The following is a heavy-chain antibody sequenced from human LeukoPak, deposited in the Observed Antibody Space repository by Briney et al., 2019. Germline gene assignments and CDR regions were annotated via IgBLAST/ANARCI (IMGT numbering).Heavy chain of an antibody. CDR2: ITHSGST. Sequence: SGTLSLTCTVSGVSISSSTYCWGCIRQPPGKGLEWVVSITHSGSTYYNPSLNSRATLSVNPPNNLFSLKLRCVTAADTAVYYCAREFSRLRGLQFDYCGQGTLVTVS. CDR3: AREFSRLRGLQFDY. J-gene: IGHJ4*02. D-gene: IGHD5-24*01. CDR1: GVSISSSTYC. V-gene: IGHV4-39*02.